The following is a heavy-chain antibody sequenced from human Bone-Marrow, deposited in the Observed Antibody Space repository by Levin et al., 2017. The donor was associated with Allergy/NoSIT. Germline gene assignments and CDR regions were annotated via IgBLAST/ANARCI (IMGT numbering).Heavy chain of an antibody. CDR2: IIHTGGT. CDR1: GLSFPGSS. D-gene: IGHD3-9*01. J-gene: IGHJ6*02. CDR3: ARRGPGYYYAMDV. V-gene: IGHV4-34*12. Sequence: LSLPFFFSGLSFPGSSWTWIRQTPGKGLEWIGEIIHTGGTHYNPSRKSRVTISLDMSKNQFSLRVRSVTAADTAVYFCARRGPGYYYAMDVWGQGTTVTVSS.